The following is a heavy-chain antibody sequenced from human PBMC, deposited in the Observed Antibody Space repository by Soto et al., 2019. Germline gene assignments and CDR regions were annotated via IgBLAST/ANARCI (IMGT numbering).Heavy chain of an antibody. CDR1: GGTFSSYA. V-gene: IGHV1-69*01. CDR3: ASRQYYDYVWGSYRDWYFDL. Sequence: QVQLVQSGAVVKKPGSSVKVSCKASGGTFSSYAISWVRQAPGQGLEWMGGIIPIFGTANYAQKFQGRVTITADESTSTAYMELSSLRSEDTAVYYCASRQYYDYVWGSYRDWYFDLWGRGTLVTVSS. D-gene: IGHD3-16*02. CDR2: IIPIFGTA. J-gene: IGHJ2*01.